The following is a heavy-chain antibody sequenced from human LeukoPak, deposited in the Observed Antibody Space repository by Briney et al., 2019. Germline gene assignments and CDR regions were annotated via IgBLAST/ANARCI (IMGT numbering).Heavy chain of an antibody. V-gene: IGHV1-46*01. J-gene: IGHJ4*02. CDR2: INPSGGST. CDR3: ARGTPQGIAVY. CDR1: GYTLTSYD. Sequence: ASAKVSCKASGYTLTSYDIHWVRQAPGQGLEWMGIINPSGGSTIYAQKFQGRVTMTRDTSTSTVYMELSSLRSEDTAVYYCARGTPQGIAVYWGQGTLVTVSS. D-gene: IGHD6-19*01.